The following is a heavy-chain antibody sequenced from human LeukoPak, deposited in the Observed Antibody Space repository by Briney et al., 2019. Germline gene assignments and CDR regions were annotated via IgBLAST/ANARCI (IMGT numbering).Heavy chain of an antibody. D-gene: IGHD1-14*01. CDR3: ATEGLTGNFDY. J-gene: IGHJ4*02. V-gene: IGHV4-30-4*01. Sequence: PSETLSLTCTVSGGSISSGDYYWSWIRQPPGKGLEWIGYIYYSESTYYNPSLKSRVTILVDTSKNQFSLKLSSVTAADTAVYYCATEGLTGNFDYWGQGTLVTVSS. CDR2: IYYSEST. CDR1: GGSISSGDYY.